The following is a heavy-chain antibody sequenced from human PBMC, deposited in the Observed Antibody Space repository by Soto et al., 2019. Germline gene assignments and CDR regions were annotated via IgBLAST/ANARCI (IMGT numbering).Heavy chain of an antibody. CDR2: IFSNDEK. J-gene: IGHJ4*02. CDR1: GFSLSNARMG. Sequence: QVTLKESGPVLVKPTETLTLTCIVSGFSLSNARMGVSWIRQPPGKALEWLAHIFSNDEKSYSTSLKSRLTISKDTSKSQVVLTMTNMDPVDTATYYCARTYYDYVWGSYGWDYWGQGTLVTVSS. V-gene: IGHV2-26*01. D-gene: IGHD3-16*01. CDR3: ARTYYDYVWGSYGWDY.